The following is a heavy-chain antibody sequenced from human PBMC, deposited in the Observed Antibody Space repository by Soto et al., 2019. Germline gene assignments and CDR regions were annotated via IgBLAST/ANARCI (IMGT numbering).Heavy chain of an antibody. CDR3: ARSHHKNYYYYGMDV. V-gene: IGHV4-34*01. CDR2: INHSGST. CDR1: GGSFSGYY. Sequence: QVQLQQWGAGLLKPSETLSLTCAVYGGSFSGYYWSWIRQPPGKGLEWIGEINHSGSTNYNPSLKSRVTISGDTSKTQFSLKLSSVTAADTAVYYCARSHHKNYYYYGMDVWGQGTTVTVSS. J-gene: IGHJ6*02.